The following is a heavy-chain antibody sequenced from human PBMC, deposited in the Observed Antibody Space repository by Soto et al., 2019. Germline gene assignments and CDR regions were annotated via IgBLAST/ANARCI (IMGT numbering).Heavy chain of an antibody. Sequence: EVQMLESGGGLVQPGGSLRLSCAASGFIFSDYAMSWVRQAPGKGLEWVAGMGGANGDTYYAESVRGRFAISRDNAKNSLYLQMNSLRAEDTAVYYCARGITMIVVVILESYYFDYWGQGTLVTVSS. CDR2: MGGANGDT. CDR1: GFIFSDYA. CDR3: ARGITMIVVVILESYYFDY. V-gene: IGHV3-23*01. D-gene: IGHD3-22*01. J-gene: IGHJ4*02.